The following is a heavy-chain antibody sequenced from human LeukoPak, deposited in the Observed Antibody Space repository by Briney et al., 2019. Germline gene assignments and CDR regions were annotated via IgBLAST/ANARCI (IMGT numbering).Heavy chain of an antibody. D-gene: IGHD3-22*01. CDR1: GFDVSSHH. CDR3: ARGGRGSAAVVAPRSFDI. CDR2: TYTRGNS. Sequence: GGSLRLSCAASGFDVSSHHMVWVRQAPGEGLEWVSVTYTRGNSYYTDSVKGRFIISRDTSKNTMDLQMNSLRPEDSALYFCARGGRGSAAVVAPRSFDIWGQGTMVAVSS. V-gene: IGHV3-53*01. J-gene: IGHJ3*02.